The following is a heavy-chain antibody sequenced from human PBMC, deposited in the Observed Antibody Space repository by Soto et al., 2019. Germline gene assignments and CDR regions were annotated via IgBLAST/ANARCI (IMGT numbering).Heavy chain of an antibody. CDR2: ISSSGDPT. Sequence: PGGSLRLSCVASEFTFSNYVMSWVRQAPGKGLEWVSLISSSGDPTYYADAVKGRFTISRDNSKNTLYLQMNSLRVEDTAVYYCAKGTYCNGGGCYEEDLDWFDPWGQGTLVTVSS. J-gene: IGHJ5*02. D-gene: IGHD2-15*01. CDR1: EFTFSNYV. V-gene: IGHV3-23*01. CDR3: AKGTYCNGGGCYEEDLDWFDP.